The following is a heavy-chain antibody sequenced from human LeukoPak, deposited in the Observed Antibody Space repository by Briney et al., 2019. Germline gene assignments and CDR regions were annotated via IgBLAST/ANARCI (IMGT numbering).Heavy chain of an antibody. D-gene: IGHD2-15*01. J-gene: IGHJ5*02. CDR3: ARGKPTYIVVVVAATPSNWFDP. Sequence: SETLSLTCAVYGGSFSGYYWSWIRQPPGKGLEWIGDINHSGSTNYNPSLKSRVTISVDTSKNQFSLKLSSVTAADTAVYYCARGKPTYIVVVVAATPSNWFDPWGQGTLVTVSS. V-gene: IGHV4-34*01. CDR1: GGSFSGYY. CDR2: INHSGST.